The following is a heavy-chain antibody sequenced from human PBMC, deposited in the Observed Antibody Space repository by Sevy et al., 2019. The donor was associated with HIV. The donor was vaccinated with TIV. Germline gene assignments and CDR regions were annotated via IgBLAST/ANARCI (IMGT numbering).Heavy chain of an antibody. CDR3: ARGTPAFCTGGVCFNWFDP. CDR2: IRYDGSNK. Sequence: GGSLRLSCAASRFSFNGYGMHWVRQAPGKGLEWVAFIRYDGSNKYYADSVKGRFTISRDDSKNTRYEQMNSLRAEDTALYYCARGTPAFCTGGVCFNWFDPWGQGTLVTVSS. D-gene: IGHD2-8*02. J-gene: IGHJ5*02. V-gene: IGHV3-30*02. CDR1: RFSFNGYG.